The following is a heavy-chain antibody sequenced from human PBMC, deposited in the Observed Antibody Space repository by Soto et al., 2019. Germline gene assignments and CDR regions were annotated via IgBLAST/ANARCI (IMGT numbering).Heavy chain of an antibody. Sequence: QVQLVESGGGVVQPGTSLRLSCTASGFTFSSSAMHWVRQAPSKGLEWLTVITYDGTYTYYADSVKGRFTFSRDNSRNTLFLQMNSLRAEDTAVYYCAKSFDLRYDSSGYYSNGLDVWGQGTTVTVPS. CDR2: ITYDGTYT. J-gene: IGHJ6*02. V-gene: IGHV3-30*18. CDR3: AKSFDLRYDSSGYYSNGLDV. D-gene: IGHD3-22*01. CDR1: GFTFSSSA.